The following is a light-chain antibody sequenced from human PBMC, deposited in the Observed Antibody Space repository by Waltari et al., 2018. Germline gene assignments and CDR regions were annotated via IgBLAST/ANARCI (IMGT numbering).Light chain of an antibody. CDR2: EGS. V-gene: IGLV2-23*01. Sequence: QSALTQPASVSGSPGQSITISCTGTSSDVGSYNLVSWYQQHPGKAPKLMIFEGSKRPVGVSIRFSGSKSGNTASLTISGLQAEDEADYYCCSYAGSSTYVFGTGTKVTVL. J-gene: IGLJ1*01. CDR1: SSDVGSYNL. CDR3: CSYAGSSTYV.